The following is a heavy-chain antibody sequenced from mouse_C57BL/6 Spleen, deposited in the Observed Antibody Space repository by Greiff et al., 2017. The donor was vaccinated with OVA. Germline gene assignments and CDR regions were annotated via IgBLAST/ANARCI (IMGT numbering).Heavy chain of an antibody. Sequence: QVQLQQPGAELVRPGSSVKLSCKASGYTFTSYWMHWVKQRPIQGLEWIGNIDPSDSETHYNQKFKDKATLTVDKSSSTAYMQLSSLTSEDSAVYYCARKNGNYVWYFDYWGQGTTLTVSS. J-gene: IGHJ2*01. CDR2: IDPSDSET. CDR3: ARKNGNYVWYFDY. CDR1: GYTFTSYW. D-gene: IGHD2-1*01. V-gene: IGHV1-52*01.